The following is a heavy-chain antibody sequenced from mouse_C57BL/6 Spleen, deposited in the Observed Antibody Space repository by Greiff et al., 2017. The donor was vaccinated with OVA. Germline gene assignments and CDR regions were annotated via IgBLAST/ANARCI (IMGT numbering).Heavy chain of an antibody. CDR1: GYTFTSYW. J-gene: IGHJ4*01. CDR2: IYPSDSET. CDR3: ARWHYYGSKVFAMDY. V-gene: IGHV1-61*01. Sequence: VQLQQPGAELVRPGSSVKLSCKASGYTFTSYWMDWVKQRPGQGLEWIGNIYPSDSETHYNQKFKDKATLTVDNSSSTAYMQLSSLTSEDSAVYYCARWHYYGSKVFAMDYWGQGTSVTVSS. D-gene: IGHD1-1*01.